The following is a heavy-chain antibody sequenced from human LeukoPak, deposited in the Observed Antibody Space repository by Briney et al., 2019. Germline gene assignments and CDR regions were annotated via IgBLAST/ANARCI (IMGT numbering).Heavy chain of an antibody. CDR1: GFTFTDYS. V-gene: IGHV3-21*01. CDR2: ISTVSTYT. D-gene: IGHD6-25*01. Sequence: PGGSLRLSRAASGFTFTDYSMTWVRQAPGKGLEWVSSISTVSTYTFYSDSVKGRFTISRDNARNTLYLQMSSLSPEDTAVYYCARDGSGFYYYYYMDVWGRGTTVTVSS. J-gene: IGHJ6*03. CDR3: ARDGSGFYYYYYMDV.